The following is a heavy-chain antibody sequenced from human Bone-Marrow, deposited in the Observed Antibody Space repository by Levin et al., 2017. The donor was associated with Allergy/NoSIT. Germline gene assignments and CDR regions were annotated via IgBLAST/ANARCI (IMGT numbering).Heavy chain of an antibody. D-gene: IGHD3-10*01. CDR3: AREVGGSGSYLNEVSTYYYYGMDV. CDR2: IWYDGSNK. Sequence: GGSLRLSCAASGFTFSSYGMHWVRQAPGKGLEWVAVIWYDGSNKYYADSVKGRFTISRDNSKNTLYLQMNSLRAEDTAVYYCAREVGGSGSYLNEVSTYYYYGMDVWGQGTTVTVSS. CDR1: GFTFSSYG. J-gene: IGHJ6*02. V-gene: IGHV3-33*01.